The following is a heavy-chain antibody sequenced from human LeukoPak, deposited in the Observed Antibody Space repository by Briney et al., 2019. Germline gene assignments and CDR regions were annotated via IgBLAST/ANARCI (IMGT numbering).Heavy chain of an antibody. CDR2: ICSNGGST. D-gene: IGHD3-22*01. CDR3: VKENGYESSGYYFDY. CDR1: GFTFSSYA. Sequence: GGSLRLSCSASGFTFSSYAMHWVRQAPGKGLEYVSAICSNGGSTYYADSVKGRFTISRDNSKNTLYLQMSSLRAEDTAVYYCVKENGYESSGYYFDYWGQGTLVTVSS. V-gene: IGHV3-64D*06. J-gene: IGHJ4*02.